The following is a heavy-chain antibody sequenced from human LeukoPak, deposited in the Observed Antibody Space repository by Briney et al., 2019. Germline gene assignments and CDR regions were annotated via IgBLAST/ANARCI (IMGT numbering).Heavy chain of an antibody. J-gene: IGHJ4*02. CDR1: GGSVSSYY. CDR2: IYYSGST. V-gene: IGHV4-59*08. D-gene: IGHD3-10*01. Sequence: SETLSLTCTVSGGSVSSYYWGWIRQPPGKGLEWIGYIYYSGSTNYNPSLRSRVTISVDTSKNQFSLKLSSVTAADTAVYYCARHTRITMVRGASPFEYWGQGTLVTVSS. CDR3: ARHTRITMVRGASPFEY.